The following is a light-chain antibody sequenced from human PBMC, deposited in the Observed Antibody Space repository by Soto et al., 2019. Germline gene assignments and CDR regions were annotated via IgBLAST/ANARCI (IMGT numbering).Light chain of an antibody. V-gene: IGKV1-5*03. CDR2: EAS. CDR3: QQYNGYWT. CDR1: QSISDS. Sequence: DIQMTQSPSTLSASAGDRVTITCRASQSISDSLAWYQQKPGKAPKLLIYEASNLKSGVPSRFSGSGSGTEYTLTISSLQPDDFASYYCQQYNGYWTFGQGTKVEIK. J-gene: IGKJ1*01.